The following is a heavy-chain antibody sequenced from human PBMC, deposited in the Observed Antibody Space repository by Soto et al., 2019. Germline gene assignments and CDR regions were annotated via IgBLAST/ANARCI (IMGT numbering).Heavy chain of an antibody. CDR2: IYYSGST. Sequence: SETQSLTCTVSGCTISSSSYYWGWIRQPPGKGLEWIGSIYYSGSTYYNPSLKSRVTISVDTSKNQFSLKLSSVTAADTAVYYRARPASYGSGSYSNYYYYMDVWGKGTTVTVSS. V-gene: IGHV4-39*01. CDR3: ARPASYGSGSYSNYYYYMDV. CDR1: GCTISSSSYY. J-gene: IGHJ6*03. D-gene: IGHD3-10*01.